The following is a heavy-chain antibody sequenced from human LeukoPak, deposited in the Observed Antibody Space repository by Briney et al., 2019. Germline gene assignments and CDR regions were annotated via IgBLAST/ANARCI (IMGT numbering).Heavy chain of an antibody. CDR2: INHSGST. CDR1: GESFSDYY. CDR3: ARDVAPDYGDYFSAFDI. J-gene: IGHJ3*02. Sequence: SETLSLTCAVYGESFSDYYWTWIRQPPGKGLEWIGEINHSGSTNYNPSLKSRVTISVDTSKNQFSLKLSSVTAADTAVYYCARDVAPDYGDYFSAFDIWGQGTMVTVSS. D-gene: IGHD4-17*01. V-gene: IGHV4-34*01.